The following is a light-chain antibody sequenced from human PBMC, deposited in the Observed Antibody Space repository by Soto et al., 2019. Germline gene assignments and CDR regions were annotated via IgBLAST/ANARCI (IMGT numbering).Light chain of an antibody. CDR1: QSISSY. CDR2: SAS. Sequence: DIQMTQSPSSLSASVGDRVTITFRASQSISSYLNWYQQKPGKAPKLLIYSASSLQSGVPSRFSGSGSGTDFTLTISDLQPEDFATYYCQQSYSTPPITFGQGTRLEIK. CDR3: QQSYSTPPIT. V-gene: IGKV1-39*01. J-gene: IGKJ5*01.